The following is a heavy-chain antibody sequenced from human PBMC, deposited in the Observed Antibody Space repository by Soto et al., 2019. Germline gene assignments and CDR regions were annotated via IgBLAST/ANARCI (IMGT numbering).Heavy chain of an antibody. D-gene: IGHD2-21*01. CDR1: GFTFSSYD. CDR2: IGTAGDT. Sequence: GGSLRLSCAASGFTFSSYDMHWVRQATGKGLEWVSAIGTAGDTYYPGSVKGRFTISRENAKNSLYLQMNSLRAEDTAVYYCARDQMMGDPGYYYYGMDVWAQGTTVT. CDR3: ARDQMMGDPGYYYYGMDV. J-gene: IGHJ6*02. V-gene: IGHV3-13*01.